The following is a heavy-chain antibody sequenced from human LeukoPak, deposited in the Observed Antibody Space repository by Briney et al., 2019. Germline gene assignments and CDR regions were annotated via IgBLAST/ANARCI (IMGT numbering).Heavy chain of an antibody. CDR3: ARSRYYFDSSASNAPLDY. CDR1: GYMFTSYG. J-gene: IGHJ4*02. D-gene: IGHD3-22*01. V-gene: IGHV1-18*01. Sequence: ASVKVSCKASGYMFTSYGMSWVRQAPGQGLEWMGWISACNRNTNFAQKLQGRVTMTTDTSTSTAYMELRSLRSDDTAVYYCARSRYYFDSSASNAPLDYWGQGTLVTVSS. CDR2: ISACNRNT.